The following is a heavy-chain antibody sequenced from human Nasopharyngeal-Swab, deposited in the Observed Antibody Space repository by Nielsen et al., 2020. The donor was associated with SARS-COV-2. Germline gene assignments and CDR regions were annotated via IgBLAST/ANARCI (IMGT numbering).Heavy chain of an antibody. J-gene: IGHJ3*02. CDR3: ARLRGGNSSGWPDAFDI. Sequence: GESLKISCKGSGYRFTSYWNGWVRQMPGKGLEWMGIIYPGDSDTRYSPSFQGQVTISADKSISTAYLQWSSLKASDTAMYYCARLRGGNSSGWPDAFDIWGQGTMVTVSS. CDR1: GYRFTSYW. D-gene: IGHD6-19*01. V-gene: IGHV5-51*01. CDR2: IYPGDSDT.